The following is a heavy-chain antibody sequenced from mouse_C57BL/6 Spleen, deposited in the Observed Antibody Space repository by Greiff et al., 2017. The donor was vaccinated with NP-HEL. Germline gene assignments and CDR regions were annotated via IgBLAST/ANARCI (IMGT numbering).Heavy chain of an antibody. Sequence: QVQLQQPGAELVMPGASVKLSCKASGYTFTSYWMHWVKQRPGQGLEWIGELDPSDSYTNYNQTFKGKSTLTVDKSSSTAYMQLSSLTSEDSAVYYCARHYGYYYAMDYWGQGTSVTVSS. J-gene: IGHJ4*01. CDR2: LDPSDSYT. CDR3: ARHYGYYYAMDY. V-gene: IGHV1-69*01. CDR1: GYTFTSYW. D-gene: IGHD1-2*01.